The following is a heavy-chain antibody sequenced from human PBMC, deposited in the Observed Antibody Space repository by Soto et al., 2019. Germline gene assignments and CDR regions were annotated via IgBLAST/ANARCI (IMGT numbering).Heavy chain of an antibody. CDR1: GFTFSSYA. D-gene: IGHD6-19*01. CDR3: AKDPQWLVQGYYFDY. J-gene: IGHJ4*02. Sequence: EVQLLESGGGLVQPGGSLRLSCAASGFTFSSYAMSWVRQAPGKGLEWVSAISGSGGSTYYADSVKGRFTISRDNSKSTLYLQMNSLRAEDTAVYYCAKDPQWLVQGYYFDYWGQGTLVTVSS. CDR2: ISGSGGST. V-gene: IGHV3-23*01.